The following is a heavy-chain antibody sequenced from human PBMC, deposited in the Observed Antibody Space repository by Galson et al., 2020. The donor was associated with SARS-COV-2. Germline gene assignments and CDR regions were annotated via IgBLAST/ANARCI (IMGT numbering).Heavy chain of an antibody. Sequence: ASVKVSCKASGYTFTGYYMHWVRQAPGQGLEWMGWINPNSGGTNYAQKFQGRVTMTRDTSISTAYMELSRLRSDDTAVYYCARTNNGDYESRPYRGMDVWGQGTTVTVSS. CDR3: ARTNNGDYESRPYRGMDV. V-gene: IGHV1-2*02. D-gene: IGHD4-17*01. CDR2: INPNSGGT. CDR1: GYTFTGYY. J-gene: IGHJ6*02.